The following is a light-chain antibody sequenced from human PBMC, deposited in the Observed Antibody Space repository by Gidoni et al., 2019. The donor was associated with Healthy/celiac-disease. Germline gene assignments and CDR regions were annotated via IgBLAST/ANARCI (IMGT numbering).Light chain of an antibody. CDR2: GAS. CDR1: QSVSSN. V-gene: IGKV3-15*01. CDR3: QQYNNWPLT. J-gene: IGKJ4*01. Sequence: EIVMTHSPATLSVSPGERATLSCMASQSVSSNLAWYQQKPGQAPRLLIYGASTRATGITARFSGSGSGTEFTLTISSLQSEDFAVYYCQQYNNWPLTFGGGTKVEIK.